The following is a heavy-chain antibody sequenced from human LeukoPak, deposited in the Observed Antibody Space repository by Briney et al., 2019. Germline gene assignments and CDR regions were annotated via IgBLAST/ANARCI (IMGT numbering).Heavy chain of an antibody. D-gene: IGHD6-19*01. V-gene: IGHV4-34*01. J-gene: IGHJ4*02. CDR1: GGSFSGYY. Sequence: SETLSLTCAVYGGSFSGYYWTWIRQPPGKGLEWIGEINQSGTTNYNPSLKSRVTISIDTSKNQFSLKLNSVTAADTAVYYCASSRIYSSGWYYYFDNWGQGTLVTVSS. CDR3: ASSRIYSSGWYYYFDN. CDR2: INQSGTT.